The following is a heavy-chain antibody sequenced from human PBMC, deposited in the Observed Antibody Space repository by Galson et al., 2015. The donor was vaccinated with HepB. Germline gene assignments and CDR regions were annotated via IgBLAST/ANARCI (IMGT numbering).Heavy chain of an antibody. J-gene: IGHJ6*02. CDR1: GFSLSTSGMC. Sequence: PALVKPTQTLTLTCTFSGFSLSTSGMCVSWIRQPPGKALEWLALIDWDDDKYYSTSLKTRLTISKDTSKNQVVLTMTNMDPVDTATYYCARNRRITMVRGPPGYYGMDVWGQGTTVTVSS. D-gene: IGHD3-10*01. V-gene: IGHV2-70*01. CDR3: ARNRRITMVRGPPGYYGMDV. CDR2: IDWDDDK.